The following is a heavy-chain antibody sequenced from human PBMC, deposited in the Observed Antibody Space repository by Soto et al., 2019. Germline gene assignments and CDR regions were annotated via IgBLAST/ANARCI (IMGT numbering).Heavy chain of an antibody. V-gene: IGHV4-30-4*01. Sequence: SETLSLTCTVSGDSISSNNNHWSWIRQPPGEGLEWIGFISYSGTTSYNPSLKSRVAISLDTSKNQFSLTLSSVTAADTAVYYCARYGVRGYSDAFDTWGQGTMVTVSS. J-gene: IGHJ3*02. CDR1: GDSISSNNNH. D-gene: IGHD3-3*01. CDR3: ARYGVRGYSDAFDT. CDR2: ISYSGTT.